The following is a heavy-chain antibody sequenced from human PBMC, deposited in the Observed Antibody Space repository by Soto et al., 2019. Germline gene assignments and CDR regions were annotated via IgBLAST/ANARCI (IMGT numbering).Heavy chain of an antibody. CDR3: ARPIPRWSYHYGMDA. CDR2: ISFDGTTE. D-gene: IGHD2-15*01. CDR1: EFTFSSYA. Sequence: QLVESGGRGVQPGRSLRLSCEASEFTFSSYAMHWVRQAPGRGLEWVALISFDGTTEYYADSVKGRFIISRDNSKSMVYLQMDSLRPDDTASYYCARPIPRWSYHYGMDAGGQGPTVTVSS. J-gene: IGHJ6*02. V-gene: IGHV3-30*03.